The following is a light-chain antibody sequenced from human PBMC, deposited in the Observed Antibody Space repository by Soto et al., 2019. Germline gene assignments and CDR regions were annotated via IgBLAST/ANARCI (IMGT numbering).Light chain of an antibody. V-gene: IGLV1-51*01. Sequence: QSVLTQPPSVSAAPGQRVTISCSGSRSNIGNNYVSWYQQLPGTAPKLLIYVNNQRPSGIPDRFSGSKSGTSATLGITGLQTGDEAAYYCATWDGSLTAVVFGGGTKLTVL. CDR3: ATWDGSLTAVV. J-gene: IGLJ3*02. CDR2: VNN. CDR1: RSNIGNNY.